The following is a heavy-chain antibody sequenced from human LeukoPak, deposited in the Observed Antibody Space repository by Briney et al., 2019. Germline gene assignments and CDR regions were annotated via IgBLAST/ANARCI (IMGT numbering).Heavy chain of an antibody. V-gene: IGHV3-30-3*01. Sequence: PGGSLRLSCAASGFTFSSYAMHWVRQAPGKGLEWVAVISYDGSNKYYADSVKGRFTISRDNARNSLFLEMNSLRAEDTAVYYCTREGYIYSTYYFDYWGQGALVTVSS. J-gene: IGHJ4*02. CDR1: GFTFSSYA. CDR2: ISYDGSNK. D-gene: IGHD5-18*01. CDR3: TREGYIYSTYYFDY.